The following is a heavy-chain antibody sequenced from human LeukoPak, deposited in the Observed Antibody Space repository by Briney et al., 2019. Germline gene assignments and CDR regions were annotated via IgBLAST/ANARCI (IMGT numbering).Heavy chain of an antibody. J-gene: IGHJ4*02. D-gene: IGHD3-10*01. CDR2: IYGGGSA. Sequence: PGGSLRLSCAASRFAVSNNYMGWVRQAPGRGLEWVSVIYGGGSAYYPDSVKGRFTISRDNSKNTLYLQMNSLRAEDTAVYYCATTASGGHYNYFDHWGQGTLVTVSS. V-gene: IGHV3-66*02. CDR3: ATTASGGHYNYFDH. CDR1: RFAVSNNY.